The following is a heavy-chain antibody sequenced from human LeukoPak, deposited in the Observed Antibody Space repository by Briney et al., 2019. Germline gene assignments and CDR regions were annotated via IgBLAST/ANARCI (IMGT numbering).Heavy chain of an antibody. CDR2: IKQDGSEK. D-gene: IGHD6-19*01. CDR1: GFTFSSYW. V-gene: IGHV3-7*01. CDR3: ARGADSSGWYGIGTNFDY. J-gene: IGHJ4*02. Sequence: TGGSLRLSCAASGFTFSSYWMSWVRQALGKGLEWVANIKQDGSEKYYVDSVKGRFTISRDNAKNSLYLQMNSLRAEDTAVYYCARGADSSGWYGIGTNFDYWGQGTLVTVSS.